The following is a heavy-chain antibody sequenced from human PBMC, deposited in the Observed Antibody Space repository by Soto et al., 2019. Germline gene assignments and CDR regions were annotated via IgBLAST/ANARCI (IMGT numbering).Heavy chain of an antibody. CDR3: AREDSIIIPAVSDF. Sequence: GGSLRLCSTVSGFAFDNYGINWVRQAPGKGLEWVSSISKSDYTYYSDSVKGRFAISRDNAKSSVSLQMNTLRVEDTAVYYCAREDSIIIPAVSDFWGQGTLVTVSS. J-gene: IGHJ4*02. CDR2: ISKSDYT. V-gene: IGHV3-21*01. CDR1: GFAFDNYG. D-gene: IGHD2-2*01.